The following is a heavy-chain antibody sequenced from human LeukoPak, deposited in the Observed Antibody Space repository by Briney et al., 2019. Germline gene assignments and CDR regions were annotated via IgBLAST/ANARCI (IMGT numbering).Heavy chain of an antibody. CDR1: GFTFSTYA. CDR2: IWYDGIDK. J-gene: IGHJ4*02. D-gene: IGHD6-19*01. V-gene: IGHV3-33*01. Sequence: GRSLRLSCAASGFTFSTYAMHWVRRAPGKGLEWVAVIWYDGIDKYYADSVKGRFTISRDNSKNTLYLQMNSLRDEDTAVYYCATSYSSGWNLFDYWGQGTLVTVSS. CDR3: ATSYSSGWNLFDY.